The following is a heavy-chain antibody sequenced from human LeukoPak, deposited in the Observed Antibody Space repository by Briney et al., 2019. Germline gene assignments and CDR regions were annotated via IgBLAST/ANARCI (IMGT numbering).Heavy chain of an antibody. CDR3: ARGPDYDILADYFDY. D-gene: IGHD3-9*01. V-gene: IGHV3-30*02. J-gene: IGHJ4*02. CDR2: IRYDGSNK. CDR1: GFTFSSYS. Sequence: PGGSLRLSCAASGFTFSSYSMHCVRQAPDKGLESVAFIRYDGSNKYYADSVKGRLTISRDNSKNTVYLQMNSLRAEDTAVYYCARGPDYDILADYFDYWGQGTLVTVSS.